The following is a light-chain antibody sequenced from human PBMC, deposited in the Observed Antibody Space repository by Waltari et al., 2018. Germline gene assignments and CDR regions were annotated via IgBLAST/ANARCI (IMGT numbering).Light chain of an antibody. J-gene: IGKJ4*01. V-gene: IGKV3-15*01. Sequence: EIVMTQSPATLSVSPGERAALSCRASQTINSHLAWYQLKPGQAPRPLMYRASTRATGIPARFSGSGSETEFTLTISSLQSEDFATYYCQHLNNYPLTFGGGTKVEIK. CDR1: QTINSH. CDR3: QHLNNYPLT. CDR2: RAS.